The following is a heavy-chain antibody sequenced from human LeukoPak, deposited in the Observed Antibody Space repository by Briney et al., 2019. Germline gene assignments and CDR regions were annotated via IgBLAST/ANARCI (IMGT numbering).Heavy chain of an antibody. CDR1: GFTFSSYS. J-gene: IGHJ4*02. V-gene: IGHV3-48*01. CDR3: ARGQRRHTDMAPSFDY. Sequence: GGSLRLSCAASGFTFSSYSMNWVRQAPGKGLEWISYITPSSSSIYYADSVRGRFTTSRDNAKNSMYLQMNSLRTEDTAVYYCARGQRRHTDMAPSFDYWGQGTLVTVSS. D-gene: IGHD5-18*01. CDR2: ITPSSSSI.